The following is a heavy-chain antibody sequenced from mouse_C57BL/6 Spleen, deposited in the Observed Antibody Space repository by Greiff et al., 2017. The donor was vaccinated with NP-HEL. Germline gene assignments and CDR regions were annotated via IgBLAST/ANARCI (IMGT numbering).Heavy chain of an antibody. CDR3: ATMTTTWFAY. V-gene: IGHV1-69*01. J-gene: IGHJ3*01. CDR2: IDPSASYT. Sequence: QVQLQQPGAELVMPGASVKLSCKASGYTFTSYWMHWVKQRPGQGLEWIGEIDPSASYTNYNQKFKGKSTVTVDKSSSTAYIQLSSLTSEDSAVYYCATMTTTWFAYWGQGTLVTVSS. CDR1: GYTFTSYW. D-gene: IGHD2-4*01.